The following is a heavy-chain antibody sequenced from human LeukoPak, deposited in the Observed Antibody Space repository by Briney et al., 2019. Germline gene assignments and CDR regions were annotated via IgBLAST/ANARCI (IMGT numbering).Heavy chain of an antibody. CDR3: ARLKSRASLGWFDP. J-gene: IGHJ5*02. CDR1: GGCLRHYY. V-gene: IGHV4-59*08. Sequence: SDTVPVTCMDSGGCLRHYYWSWMRQPPATGLEWIGYIYYSGCPNYNPPHHRPVTITLDTTKNHYAPILRYVTASDTAVYYCARLKSRASLGWFDPWGQGTLVTVSS. CDR2: IYYSGCP. D-gene: IGHD6-13*01.